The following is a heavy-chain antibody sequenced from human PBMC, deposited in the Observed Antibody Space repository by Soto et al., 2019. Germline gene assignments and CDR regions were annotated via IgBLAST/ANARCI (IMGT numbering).Heavy chain of an antibody. CDR1: GFTFSSYG. CDR3: ARDGDSSSRLDY. Sequence: QVQLVESGGGVVQPGRSLRLSCAASGFTFSSYGMHWVRQAPGKGLEWVAVIWYDGSNKYYADSVKGRFTISRDNPKNTLYLQMNSLRAEDTAVYYCARDGDSSSRLDYWGQGTLVTVSS. V-gene: IGHV3-33*01. CDR2: IWYDGSNK. J-gene: IGHJ4*02. D-gene: IGHD6-13*01.